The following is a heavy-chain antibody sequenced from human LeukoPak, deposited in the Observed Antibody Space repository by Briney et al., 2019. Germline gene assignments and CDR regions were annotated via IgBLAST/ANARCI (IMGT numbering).Heavy chain of an antibody. J-gene: IGHJ4*02. D-gene: IGHD2-2*01. Sequence: PGRPLRLSCAASEFTFSNYGMHWVRQAPGKGLEWVAVISFDGSNKYYADSVKGRFTISRDNSKNTLYLQMNSLRAEDTAVYYCAKDRRGGYQLLFVDFWGQGTLVTVSS. CDR2: ISFDGSNK. V-gene: IGHV3-30*18. CDR3: AKDRRGGYQLLFVDF. CDR1: EFTFSNYG.